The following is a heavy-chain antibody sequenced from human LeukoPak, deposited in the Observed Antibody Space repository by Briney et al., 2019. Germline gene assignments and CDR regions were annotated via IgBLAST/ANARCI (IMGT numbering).Heavy chain of an antibody. CDR1: GFTFSSYG. CDR3: ASDTTSGSTPYFDY. J-gene: IGHJ4*02. CDR2: IWYDGSNK. D-gene: IGHD5-12*01. Sequence: GRSLRLSCAASGFTFSSYGMHWVRQAPGKGLEWEAVIWYDGSNKYYADSVKGRFTISRDNSKNTLYLQMNSLRAEDTAVYYCASDTTSGSTPYFDYWGQGTLVTVSS. V-gene: IGHV3-33*08.